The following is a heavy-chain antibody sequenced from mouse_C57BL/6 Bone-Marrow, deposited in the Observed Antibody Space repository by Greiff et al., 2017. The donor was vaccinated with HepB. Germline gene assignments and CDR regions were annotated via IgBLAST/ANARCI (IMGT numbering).Heavy chain of an antibody. J-gene: IGHJ2*01. CDR3: ARKFYYGSSL. CDR2: INPNNGGT. D-gene: IGHD1-1*01. V-gene: IGHV1-26*01. Sequence: EVQLQQSGPELVKPGASVKISCKASGYTFTDYYMNWVKQSHGKSLEWIGDINPNNGGTSYNQKFKGKATLTVDKSSSTAYMELRSLTSEDSAVYYCARKFYYGSSLWGQGTTLTVSS. CDR1: GYTFTDYY.